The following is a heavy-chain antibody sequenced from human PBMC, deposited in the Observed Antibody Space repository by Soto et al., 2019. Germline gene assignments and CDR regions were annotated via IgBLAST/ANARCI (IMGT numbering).Heavy chain of an antibody. CDR1: GFSFSSYA. Sequence: EVQLLESGGGLVQPGGSLRLSCAASGFSFSSYAMNWVRQAPGKGMEWVAVSRGSGDGTYYADSVKGRLTISRANSMNTLYLQMISLRAEDTDVYYCTTRSSGWYFDYWGQGTLVIGSS. J-gene: IGHJ4*02. CDR2: SRGSGDGT. D-gene: IGHD3-22*01. V-gene: IGHV3-23*01. CDR3: TTRSSGWYFDY.